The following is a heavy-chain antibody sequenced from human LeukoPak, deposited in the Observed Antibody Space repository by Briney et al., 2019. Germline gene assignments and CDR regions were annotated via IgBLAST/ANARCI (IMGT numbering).Heavy chain of an antibody. J-gene: IGHJ2*01. D-gene: IGHD4-23*01. CDR3: ARDVPPFPKPPTMVRGPDWYFDL. Sequence: ASVKVSCKASGDTFTSYGISWVRQAPGQGLEWMGWISAYNGNTNYAQKLQGRVTMTTDTSTSTAYMELRSLRSDDTAVYYCARDVPPFPKPPTMVRGPDWYFDLWGRGTLVTVSS. CDR1: GDTFTSYG. CDR2: ISAYNGNT. V-gene: IGHV1-18*01.